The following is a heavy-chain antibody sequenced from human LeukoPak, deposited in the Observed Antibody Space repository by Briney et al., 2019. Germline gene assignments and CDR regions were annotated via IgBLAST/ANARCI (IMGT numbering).Heavy chain of an antibody. CDR3: ARDTFYSGSPLQTGTDNCFDP. CDR1: GYTFTDYY. CDR2: INPNSGGT. Sequence: GASVKVSCKASGYTFTDYYIHWVRQVPGQGLEWMGWINPNSGGTNYAQKFHGRVTMTRDTSISTAYMGMSRLRSDDTAVYYCARDTFYSGSPLQTGTDNCFDPWGQGSLVTVSS. J-gene: IGHJ5*02. V-gene: IGHV1-2*02. D-gene: IGHD1-26*01.